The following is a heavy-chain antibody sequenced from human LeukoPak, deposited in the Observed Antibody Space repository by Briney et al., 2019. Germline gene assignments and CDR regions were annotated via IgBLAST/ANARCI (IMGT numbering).Heavy chain of an antibody. CDR3: ARYTSSWPFDY. J-gene: IGHJ4*02. Sequence: GASVKVSCKASGYTLTDYYIHWVRQAPGQGLEWMGWINPNNGGTNYAQKFQGRVTLTRDTSVNTAYMELSSLRSNDTAIYYCARYTSSWPFDYWGQGTLVTVSS. CDR2: INPNNGGT. D-gene: IGHD6-13*01. V-gene: IGHV1-2*02. CDR1: GYTLTDYY.